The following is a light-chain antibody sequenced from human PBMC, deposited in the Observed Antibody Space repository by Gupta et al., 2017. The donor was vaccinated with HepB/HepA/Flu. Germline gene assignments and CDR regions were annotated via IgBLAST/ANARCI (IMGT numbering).Light chain of an antibody. J-gene: IGLJ2*01. CDR2: DVS. V-gene: IGLV2-14*03. CDR1: SSDVGGYNY. Sequence: QSALTQPASVSGSPGQSIPFSCTGTSSDVGGYNYVSWYQQQPGKAPKLMIYDVSNRPSGVSNRFAGSKSGNTASLTISELQAEDEADYYCSSYTSSSTLVVFGGGTKLTGL. CDR3: SSYTSSSTLVV.